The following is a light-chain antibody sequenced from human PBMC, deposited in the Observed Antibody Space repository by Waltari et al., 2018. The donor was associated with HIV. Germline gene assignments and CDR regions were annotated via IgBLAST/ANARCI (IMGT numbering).Light chain of an antibody. CDR2: VAS. J-gene: IGKJ1*01. CDR3: HQYGTSVWT. V-gene: IGKV3-20*01. Sequence: EIVLTQSPAFLSVSPGDRATLSCRASQTITHNFLAWYPQKPGQAPRLLVFVASRRATDVPVRFSGSHSATDFTLTIDRLEPEDSAVYFGHQYGTSVWTFGQGTKVEIK. CDR1: QTITHNF.